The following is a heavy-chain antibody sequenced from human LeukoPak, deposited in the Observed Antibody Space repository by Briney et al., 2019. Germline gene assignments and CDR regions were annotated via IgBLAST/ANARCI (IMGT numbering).Heavy chain of an antibody. CDR1: GFTFSNYW. CDR2: IKSDGTTT. CDR3: AGGYSCYRSDY. V-gene: IGHV3-74*01. D-gene: IGHD5-12*01. J-gene: IGHJ4*02. Sequence: GGSLRLSCAASGFTFSNYWMHWVRQAPGKGPDWVSRIKSDGTTTNYADSVKGRFTISRDNAKNTLYLQMNGLRVEDTAVYYCAGGYSCYRSDYWGQGTLVTVSS.